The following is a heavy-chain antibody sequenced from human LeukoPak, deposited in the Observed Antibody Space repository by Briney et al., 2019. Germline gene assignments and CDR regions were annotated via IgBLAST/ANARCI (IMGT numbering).Heavy chain of an antibody. CDR1: GGSFSGYY. V-gene: IGHV4-31*11. CDR2: IYYSGST. J-gene: IGHJ5*02. Sequence: PSETLSLTCAVYGGSFSGYYWSWIRQHPGKGLEWIGYIYYSGSTYYNPSLKSRVTISVDTSKNQFSLKLSSVTAADTAVYYCARGGYDLRWFDPWGQGTLVTVSS. CDR3: ARGGYDLRWFDP. D-gene: IGHD5-12*01.